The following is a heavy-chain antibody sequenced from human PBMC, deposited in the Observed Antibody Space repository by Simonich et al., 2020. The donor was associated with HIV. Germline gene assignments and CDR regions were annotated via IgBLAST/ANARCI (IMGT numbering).Heavy chain of an antibody. V-gene: IGHV3-23*01. CDR2: MSCSGGST. CDR3: ANRGEPYCSGGSCYGY. CDR1: GFTFSSYA. D-gene: IGHD2-15*01. Sequence: EVQLLESGGGLVQHGGSLRLSGAASGFTFSSYAMSGVGQGTGKGLEWVASMSCSGGSTYYADSVKGRFTHSRDNSKTTLYLQMNSLRAEDTAVYYCANRGEPYCSGGSCYGYWGQGTLVTVSS. J-gene: IGHJ4*02.